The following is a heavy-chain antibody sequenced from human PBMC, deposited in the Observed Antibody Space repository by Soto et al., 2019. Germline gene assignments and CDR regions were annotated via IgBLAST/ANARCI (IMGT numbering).Heavy chain of an antibody. V-gene: IGHV1-69*06. Sequence: QVQLVQSGAEVKKPGSSVKVSCKASGGTFSNYVVNWVRQAPGQGLEWMGRIIPISGAANYAQKFQGRVTITADKATSTSYMELSILRSEDTGVYYCARDMTKTVVPYFDFWGQGTLVTVSS. CDR2: IIPISGAA. J-gene: IGHJ4*02. D-gene: IGHD2-21*01. CDR1: GGTFSNYV. CDR3: ARDMTKTVVPYFDF.